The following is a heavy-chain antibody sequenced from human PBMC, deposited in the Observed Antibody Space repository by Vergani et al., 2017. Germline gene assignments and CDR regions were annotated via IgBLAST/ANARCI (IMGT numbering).Heavy chain of an antibody. D-gene: IGHD6-19*01. CDR3: ARGIAVAGEGYYYYYGMDV. Sequence: QVQLQESGPGLVKPSETLSLTCTVSGGSISSYYWSWIRQPAGKGLEWIGRIYTSGSTNYNPSLKSRVTMSVDTSKNQFSLKLSSVTAADTAVYYCARGIAVAGEGYYYYYGMDVWGQGTTVTVSS. CDR1: GGSISSYY. CDR2: IYTSGST. J-gene: IGHJ6*02. V-gene: IGHV4-4*07.